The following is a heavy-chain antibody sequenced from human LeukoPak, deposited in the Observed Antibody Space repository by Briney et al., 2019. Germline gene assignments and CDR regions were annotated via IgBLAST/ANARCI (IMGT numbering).Heavy chain of an antibody. CDR2: IYSGGST. CDR1: GFTVSSNS. J-gene: IGHJ4*02. D-gene: IGHD4-11*01. CDR3: AREGTV. Sequence: GGSLRLSCAASGFTVSSNSTSWVRQAPGKGLEWVSIIYSGGSTYNADSVKGRFTISRDNSKNTLYLQMNSLRAEDTAVYYCAREGTVRGQGTLVTASS. V-gene: IGHV3-66*01.